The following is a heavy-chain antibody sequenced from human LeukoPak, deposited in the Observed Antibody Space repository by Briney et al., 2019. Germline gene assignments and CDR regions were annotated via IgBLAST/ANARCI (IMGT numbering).Heavy chain of an antibody. CDR1: GYRFTSYW. CDR2: IYPGDSDT. CDR3: ARGTMLRGLIADFDY. V-gene: IGHV5-51*01. D-gene: IGHD3-10*01. J-gene: IGHJ4*02. Sequence: GEXLKISCKGSGYRFTSYWIGWVRQMPGKGLEWMGIIYPGDSDTRYSPSFQGQVTISADKSISTAYLQWSSLKASDTAMYYCARGTMLRGLIADFDYWGQGTLVTVSS.